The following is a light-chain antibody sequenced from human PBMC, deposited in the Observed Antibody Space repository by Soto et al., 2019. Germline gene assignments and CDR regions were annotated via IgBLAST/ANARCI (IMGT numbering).Light chain of an antibody. CDR1: QSVSIN. J-gene: IGKJ1*01. Sequence: EIVMTQSPATLSVSPGERATLSCRASQSVSINLAWYQQKPGQAPRLLIYGASTRATGIPARFSGSGSGTEFTLTISSLQPEDFATYYCQQSYSSPPTFGQGTKVDIK. CDR3: QQSYSSPPT. V-gene: IGKV3-15*01. CDR2: GAS.